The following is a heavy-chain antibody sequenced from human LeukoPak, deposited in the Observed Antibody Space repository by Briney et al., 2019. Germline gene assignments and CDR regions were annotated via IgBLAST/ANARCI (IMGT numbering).Heavy chain of an antibody. D-gene: IGHD4-11*01. Sequence: GGSLTLACAASGFTFNSFPMHWVRQAPGKGLEYVSSISINGGSKYYADSVEGRFTVSRDNSKNTLFLHLGSLRPDDTAVYYCARPRVPYSNHHHYYYMDVWGKGTTVVVSS. CDR1: GFTFNSFP. CDR2: ISINGGSK. V-gene: IGHV3-64*02. J-gene: IGHJ6*03. CDR3: ARPRVPYSNHHHYYYMDV.